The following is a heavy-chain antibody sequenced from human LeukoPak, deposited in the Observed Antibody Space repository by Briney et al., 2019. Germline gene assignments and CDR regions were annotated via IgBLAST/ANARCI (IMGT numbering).Heavy chain of an antibody. D-gene: IGHD1-26*01. J-gene: IGHJ4*02. CDR1: GCTFTSYA. V-gene: IGHV1-3*01. CDR2: INAGNGNT. Sequence: ASVEVSRKASGCTFTSYAMHWVRQAPGQRLEWMGWINAGNGNTKYSQKFQGRVTITRDTSASTAYIELSSLRSEDTAVYYCARSSSWDLTYYFDYWGQGTLAAVSS. CDR3: ARSSSWDLTYYFDY.